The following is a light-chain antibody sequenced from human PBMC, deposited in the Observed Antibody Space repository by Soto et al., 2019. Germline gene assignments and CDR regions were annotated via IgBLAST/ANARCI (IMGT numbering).Light chain of an antibody. J-gene: IGKJ5*01. Sequence: DIQMTQSPSTLSASVGDRVTITCRASQSISSWLAWYQQKPGNAPKVLIYAASSLESGVPSRFSGSGSGTDFTLTISSLQPEDFATYYCQQANSFPITFGQGTRLEIK. CDR1: QSISSW. V-gene: IGKV1-12*01. CDR2: AAS. CDR3: QQANSFPIT.